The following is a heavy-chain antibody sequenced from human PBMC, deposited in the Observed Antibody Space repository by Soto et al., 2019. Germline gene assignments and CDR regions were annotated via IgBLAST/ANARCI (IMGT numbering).Heavy chain of an antibody. J-gene: IGHJ4*02. CDR2: ISSSGSTA. CDR3: TRAAWFPYLSFY. CDR1: GFTFSRFE. Sequence: PVGSLRLSGAASGFTFSRFELHWVCQAPGKGLEWISYISSSGSTAYYASSVEGRFTISRDNANNSVYLQMDSLRAEDTALYYCTRAAWFPYLSFYWGQGALVTVSS. V-gene: IGHV3-48*03. D-gene: IGHD3-10*01.